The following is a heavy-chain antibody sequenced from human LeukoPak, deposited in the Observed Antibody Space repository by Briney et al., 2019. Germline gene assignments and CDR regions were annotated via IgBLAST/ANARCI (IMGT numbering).Heavy chain of an antibody. V-gene: IGHV4-59*12. CDR3: ARGISSSWYEYYYYYMDV. Sequence: SESLSLTCTVSGGSISSYYWSWIRQPPGKGLEWIGYIYYSGSTNYNPSLKSRVTISVDTSKNQFSLKLSSVTAADTAVYYCARGISSSWYEYYYYYMDVWGKGTTVTISS. CDR2: IYYSGST. D-gene: IGHD6-13*01. J-gene: IGHJ6*03. CDR1: GGSISSYY.